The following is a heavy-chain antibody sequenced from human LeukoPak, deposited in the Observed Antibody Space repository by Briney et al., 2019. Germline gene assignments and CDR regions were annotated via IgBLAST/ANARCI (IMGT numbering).Heavy chain of an antibody. V-gene: IGHV4-61*02. CDR1: GDSINSGSYY. J-gene: IGHJ4*02. D-gene: IGHD1-26*01. CDR3: ARFNSGSYQHYFDY. CDR2: IYTSGST. Sequence: TSQTLSLTCTVSGDSINSGSYYWSWIRQPAGKGLEWIGRIYTSGSTNYNPSLKSRVTISVDTSKNQFSLKLTSVTAADTAVYYCARFNSGSYQHYFDYWGQGTLVTVSS.